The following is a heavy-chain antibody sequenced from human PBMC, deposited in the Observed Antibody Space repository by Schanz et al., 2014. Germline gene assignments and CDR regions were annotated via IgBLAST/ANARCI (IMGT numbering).Heavy chain of an antibody. CDR2: IKQDGSEK. V-gene: IGHV3-7*01. Sequence: EVQLVESGGGLVQPGGSLRLSCAASGFTFSSYWMSWVRQAPGEGLEWVANIKQDGSEKYYVDSVKGRFTISRDNAKNSLYLQMNSLRPEDTAVYYCAKDYRTGAIDYWGQGTLVTVSS. D-gene: IGHD7-27*01. J-gene: IGHJ4*02. CDR3: AKDYRTGAIDY. CDR1: GFTFSSYW.